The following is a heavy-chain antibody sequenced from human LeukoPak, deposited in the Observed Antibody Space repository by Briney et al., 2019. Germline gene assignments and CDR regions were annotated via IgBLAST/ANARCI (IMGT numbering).Heavy chain of an antibody. D-gene: IGHD6-19*01. Sequence: PGGSLRLSCAASGFAFSGYNMNWVRQAPGKGLEWVSSISSSSSYIYYADSVKGRFTISRDNAKNSLYLQMNSLRAEDTAVYYCARLNPRYSSGRDYWGQGTLVTVSS. CDR1: GFAFSGYN. J-gene: IGHJ4*02. CDR3: ARLNPRYSSGRDY. CDR2: ISSSSSYI. V-gene: IGHV3-21*01.